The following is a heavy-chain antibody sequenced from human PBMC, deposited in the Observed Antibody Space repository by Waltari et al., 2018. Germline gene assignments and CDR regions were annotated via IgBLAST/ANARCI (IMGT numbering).Heavy chain of an antibody. J-gene: IGHJ3*02. D-gene: IGHD6-13*01. CDR3: ARMFGLEYSSSWYLKGAFDI. CDR2: IYYSGST. Sequence: QLQLQESGPGLVKPSETLSLTCTVSGCSISSSSYYWGWIRQPPGKGLEWIGSIYYSGSTYYNPSLKSRVTISVDTSKNQFSLKLSSVTAADTAVYYCARMFGLEYSSSWYLKGAFDIWGQGTMVTVSS. V-gene: IGHV4-39*01. CDR1: GCSISSSSYY.